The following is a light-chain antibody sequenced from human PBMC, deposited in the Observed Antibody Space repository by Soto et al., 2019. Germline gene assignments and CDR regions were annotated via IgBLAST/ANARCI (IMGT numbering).Light chain of an antibody. Sequence: ETVLPQSPATLSLSPVDIPPLSWGASQGVSRSLAWYQQKPGQAPRLLIYDISSRATGIPARFSGSGSGTDFTLTISSLEPEDFAVYYCQQCSNWPLTFGGGTKV. CDR3: QQCSNWPLT. CDR2: DIS. J-gene: IGKJ4*01. V-gene: IGKV3D-11*01. CDR1: QGVSRS.